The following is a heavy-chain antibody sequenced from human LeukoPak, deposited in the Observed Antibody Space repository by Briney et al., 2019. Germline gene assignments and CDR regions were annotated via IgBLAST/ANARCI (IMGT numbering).Heavy chain of an antibody. D-gene: IGHD6-19*01. J-gene: IGHJ4*02. CDR2: IKQDGSEK. V-gene: IGHV3-7*01. CDR3: AKDIGDFIAVAGTGSDFDY. Sequence: PGGSLRLSCAASGFTFSTYWMYWVRQAPGKGLEWVANIKQDGSEKYYVDSVKGRFTISRDNSKNTLYLQMNSLRAEDTAVYYCAKDIGDFIAVAGTGSDFDYWGQGTLVTVSS. CDR1: GFTFSTYW.